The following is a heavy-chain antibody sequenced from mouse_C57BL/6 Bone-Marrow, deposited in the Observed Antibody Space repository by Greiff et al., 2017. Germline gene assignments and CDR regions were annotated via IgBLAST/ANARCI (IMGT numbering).Heavy chain of an antibody. V-gene: IGHV5-4*01. D-gene: IGHD2-4*01. CDR1: GFTFSSYA. CDR3: ARDDDYYFDY. Sequence: EVHLVESGGGLVKPGGSLKLSCAASGFTFSSYAMSWVRQTPEKRLEWVATISDGGSYTYYPDNVKGRFTISRDTAKNILYLQMSHLKSEDTAMYYCARDDDYYFDYWGQGTTLTVSS. CDR2: ISDGGSYT. J-gene: IGHJ2*01.